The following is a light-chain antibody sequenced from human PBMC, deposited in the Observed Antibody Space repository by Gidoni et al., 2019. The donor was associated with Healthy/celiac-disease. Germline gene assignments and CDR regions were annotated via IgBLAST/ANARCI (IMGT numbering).Light chain of an antibody. V-gene: IGLV1-40*01. Sequence: QSVLTQPPSVSGAPGQWVTISCTGSSSNIGAGYDVHWYQQLPGTAPKLLIYGNSNRPSGVPDRFSGSKSGTSAARAITGLQAEDEADYYCQSYDSSLSVVVFGGGTKLTVL. CDR3: QSYDSSLSVVV. CDR1: SSNIGAGYD. J-gene: IGLJ2*01. CDR2: GNS.